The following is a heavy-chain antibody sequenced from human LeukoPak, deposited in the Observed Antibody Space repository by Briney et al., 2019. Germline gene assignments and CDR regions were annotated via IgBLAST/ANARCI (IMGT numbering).Heavy chain of an antibody. Sequence: ASVKVSCKSSGYTFTGYYIHWVRQAPGQGLEWMGWINCHSGGTNYAQKFQGRVTMTRDKSIRTAYIELSRLTSDDTAVYYCARNIWFGESADAFDIWGQGTMVTVSS. CDR3: ARNIWFGESADAFDI. V-gene: IGHV1-2*02. CDR2: INCHSGGT. J-gene: IGHJ3*02. CDR1: GYTFTGYY. D-gene: IGHD3-10*01.